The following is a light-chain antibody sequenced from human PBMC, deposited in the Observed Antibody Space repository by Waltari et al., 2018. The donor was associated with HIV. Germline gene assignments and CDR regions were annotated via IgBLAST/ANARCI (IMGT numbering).Light chain of an antibody. CDR2: HNS. Sequence: QSVLTQSPSVSGVSGPRVAIPCIGSIPTIGAGYDVHWYQQIPGAAPKLLIYHNSDRPSGVPDRFSGSKSGTSASLAITGLQAEDEADYYCQSYDSSLSAVFGGGTKLTVL. V-gene: IGLV1-40*01. CDR1: IPTIGAGYD. CDR3: QSYDSSLSAV. J-gene: IGLJ2*01.